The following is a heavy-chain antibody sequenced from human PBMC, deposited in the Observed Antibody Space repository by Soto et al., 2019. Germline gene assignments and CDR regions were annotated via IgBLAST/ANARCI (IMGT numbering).Heavy chain of an antibody. CDR2: ISSSSSYI. Sequence: EVQLVESGGGLVKPGGSLRLSCAASGFTFSSYSMNWVRQAPGKGLEWVSSISSSSSYIYYADSVKGRFTISRDNAKNSLYLQMNSLRAEDTSVYYCARASLRDEWFGDYILYGMDVWGQGTTVTVSS. CDR3: ARASLRDEWFGDYILYGMDV. J-gene: IGHJ6*02. D-gene: IGHD3-10*01. CDR1: GFTFSSYS. V-gene: IGHV3-21*01.